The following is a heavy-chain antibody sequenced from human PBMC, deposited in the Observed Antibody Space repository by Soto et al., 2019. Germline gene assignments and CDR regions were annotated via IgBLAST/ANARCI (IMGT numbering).Heavy chain of an antibody. D-gene: IGHD2-2*02. CDR3: ARESCSSTSCYRHFDY. CDR2: IKHSGST. V-gene: IGHV4-34*01. CDR1: AGSFSGYY. J-gene: IGHJ4*02. Sequence: QVQLQQWGAGLLNPSETLSLTCAVYAGSFSGYYWSWIRQPPGKGLEWIVEIKHSGSTNYNPSLKSRVTISVDTSKNQFSLKLSSVTAADTAVYYCARESCSSTSCYRHFDYWGQGTLVTVSS.